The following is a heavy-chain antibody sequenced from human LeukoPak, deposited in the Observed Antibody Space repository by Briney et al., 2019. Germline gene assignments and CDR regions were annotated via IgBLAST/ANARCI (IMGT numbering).Heavy chain of an antibody. D-gene: IGHD5-24*01. CDR2: IYHSGST. V-gene: IGHV4-4*02. Sequence: PSETLSLTCAVSGGSISSSNWWSWVRQPAGKGLEWIGEIYHSGSTNYNPSLKSRVTISVDKSKNQFSLKLSSVTAADTAVYYCAREMVEMATIRGGAAFDIWSQGTMLTVSS. J-gene: IGHJ3*02. CDR3: AREMVEMATIRGGAAFDI. CDR1: GGSISSSNW.